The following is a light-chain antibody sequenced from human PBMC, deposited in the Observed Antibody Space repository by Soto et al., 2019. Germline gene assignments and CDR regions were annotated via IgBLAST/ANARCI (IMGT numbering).Light chain of an antibody. J-gene: IGKJ4*01. CDR1: QSVGSN. CDR3: QQYNKWPQLT. Sequence: EIVLTQSPGILSVSPGERATLSCRASQSVGSNLAWYQQKPGQAPRLLIYGASTRATGIPARFSGSGSGTEFTLTISSLQSEDSAGSYCQQYNKWPQLTFGGGTKVYTK. CDR2: GAS. V-gene: IGKV3-15*01.